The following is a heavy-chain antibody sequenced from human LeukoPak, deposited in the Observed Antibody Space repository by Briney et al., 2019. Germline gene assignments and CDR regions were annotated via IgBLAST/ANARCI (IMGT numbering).Heavy chain of an antibody. CDR1: GYTFTGYY. D-gene: IGHD3-22*01. V-gene: IGHV1-2*02. Sequence: ASVKVSFKASGYTFTGYYMHWVRQAPGQGLEWMGWINPNSGGTNYAQKFQGRVTMTRDTSISTAYMELSRLRSDDTAVYYCARIVYDSSGYYYEYFQHWGQGTLVTVSS. CDR2: INPNSGGT. CDR3: ARIVYDSSGYYYEYFQH. J-gene: IGHJ1*01.